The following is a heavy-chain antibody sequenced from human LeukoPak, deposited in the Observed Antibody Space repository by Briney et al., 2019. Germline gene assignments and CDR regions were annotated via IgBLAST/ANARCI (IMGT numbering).Heavy chain of an antibody. J-gene: IGHJ4*02. CDR2: IYYSGST. CDR3: ARTRRNYGSGSSHFDY. CDR1: GVSISSYY. Sequence: SETLSLTCTVSGVSISSYYWSWIRQPPGKGLEWIGYIYYSGSTNYNPSLKSRVTISVDTSKNQFSLKLSSVTAADTAVYYCARTRRNYGSGSSHFDYWGQGTLVTVSS. D-gene: IGHD3-10*01. V-gene: IGHV4-59*01.